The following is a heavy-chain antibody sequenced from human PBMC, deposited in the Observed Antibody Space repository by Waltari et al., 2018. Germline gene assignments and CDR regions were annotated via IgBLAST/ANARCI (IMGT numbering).Heavy chain of an antibody. CDR3: TRGGHPNS. D-gene: IGHD7-27*01. J-gene: IGHJ1*01. CDR2: IFADGTT. Sequence: SGGGLVQPGGSRRLPCTASGATIDSNYMNWLRQAPGKGLEWISVIFADGTTHFADSVRGRFVISRDKSENTLYLQMNFVRADDSSVYYCTRGGHPNSWGQGTLVTVSS. CDR1: GATIDSNY. V-gene: IGHV3-66*02.